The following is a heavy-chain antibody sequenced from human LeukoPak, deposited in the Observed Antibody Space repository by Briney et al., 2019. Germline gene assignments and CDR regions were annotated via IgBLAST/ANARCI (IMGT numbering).Heavy chain of an antibody. J-gene: IGHJ4*02. CDR1: GFTFSGYS. CDR2: ITGRSSPI. Sequence: GGSLRLSCAASGFTFSGYSMNWIRQAPGKGLEWLSYITGRSSPIYYADSVKGRFTVSRDNAKNSLYLQMDSLGDEDTAVYYCARDGPRGVPDYWGQGTLVTVSS. CDR3: ARDGPRGVPDY. V-gene: IGHV3-48*02. D-gene: IGHD2-8*01.